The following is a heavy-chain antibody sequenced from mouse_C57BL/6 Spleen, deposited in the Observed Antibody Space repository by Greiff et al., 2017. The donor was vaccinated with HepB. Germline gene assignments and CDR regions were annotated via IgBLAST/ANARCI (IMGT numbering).Heavy chain of an antibody. CDR3: ARGNYGNYGYFDY. D-gene: IGHD2-1*01. V-gene: IGHV1-64*01. CDR2: IHPNSGST. J-gene: IGHJ2*01. CDR1: GYTFTSYW. Sequence: VQLQQSGAELVKPGASVKLSCKASGYTFTSYWMHWVKQRPGQGLEWIGMIHPNSGSTNYNEKFKSKATLTVDKSSSTAYMQLSSLTSEDSAVYYCARGNYGNYGYFDYWGQSTTLTVSS.